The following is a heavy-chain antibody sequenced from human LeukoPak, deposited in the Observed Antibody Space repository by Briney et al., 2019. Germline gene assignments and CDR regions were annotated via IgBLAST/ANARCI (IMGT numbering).Heavy chain of an antibody. CDR3: ARRQDSSAWYSFDN. J-gene: IGHJ4*02. CDR1: GGSVTSSY. V-gene: IGHV4-59*08. D-gene: IGHD6-19*01. CDR2: IYYSGSS. Sequence: SETLSLTCTVYGGSVTSSYWSWIRQPPGKGLDYIGFIYYSGSSNYNPSFKSRVTMSVDTSKNQVSLKLSSVTAADTAVYYCARRQDSSAWYSFDNWGQGTLVTVAS.